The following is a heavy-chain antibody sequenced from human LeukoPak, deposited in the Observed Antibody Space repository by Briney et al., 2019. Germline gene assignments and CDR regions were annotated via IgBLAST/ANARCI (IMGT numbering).Heavy chain of an antibody. CDR3: ARDRVPSSGYYGYYYDMDV. CDR1: GFSFSLYW. J-gene: IGHJ6*02. V-gene: IGHV3-33*07. D-gene: IGHD3-22*01. Sequence: GGSLRLSCAASGFSFSLYWMTWVRQAPGKGLEWVAVIWYDGSNKYYADSVKGRFTISRDNSKNTLYLQMNSLRAEDTAVYYCARDRVPSSGYYGYYYDMDVWGQGTTVTVSS. CDR2: IWYDGSNK.